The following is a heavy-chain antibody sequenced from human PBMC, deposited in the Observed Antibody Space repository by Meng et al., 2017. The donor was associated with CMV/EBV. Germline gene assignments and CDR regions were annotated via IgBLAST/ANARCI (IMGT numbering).Heavy chain of an antibody. Sequence: QRREAGPGRVRPSEPRPLTCTVSGGSIRSYYWSWTRQPAGKGLEWIGRIYTSGSTNYNPSLKSRVTMSVDTSKNQFSLKLSSVTAADTAVYYCARGPEVDYGDYVGLDYWGQGTLVTSPQ. V-gene: IGHV4-4*07. CDR2: IYTSGST. CDR1: GGSIRSYY. D-gene: IGHD4-17*01. CDR3: ARGPEVDYGDYVGLDY. J-gene: IGHJ4*02.